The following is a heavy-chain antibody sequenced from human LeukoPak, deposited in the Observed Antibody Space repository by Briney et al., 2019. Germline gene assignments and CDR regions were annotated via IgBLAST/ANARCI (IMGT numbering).Heavy chain of an antibody. CDR2: IIPIFGIA. CDR3: ARVASWRGYNWFDP. V-gene: IGHV1-69*04. CDR1: GGTFSSYA. D-gene: IGHD1-26*01. Sequence: GSSVKVSCKASGGTFSSYAISWVRQAPGQGLEWMGRIIPIFGIANYAQKFQGRVTITADKSTSTAYMELSSLRSEDTAVYYCARVASWRGYNWFDPWGQGTLVTVSS. J-gene: IGHJ5*02.